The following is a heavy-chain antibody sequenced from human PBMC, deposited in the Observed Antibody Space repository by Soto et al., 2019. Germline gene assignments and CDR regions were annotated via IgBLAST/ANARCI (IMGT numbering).Heavy chain of an antibody. Sequence: LRLSYARSEYTFSSYAMSWVRQAPQKRMEWVSAISGSGGSTYYADSVKGRFTISRDNSKNTLYLQMNSLRAEDTAVYYCAKVRYRVTNYDFWSGSDFDYWGQGTLVTVSS. D-gene: IGHD3-3*01. V-gene: IGHV3-23*01. CDR1: EYTFSSYA. J-gene: IGHJ4*02. CDR3: AKVRYRVTNYDFWSGSDFDY. CDR2: ISGSGGST.